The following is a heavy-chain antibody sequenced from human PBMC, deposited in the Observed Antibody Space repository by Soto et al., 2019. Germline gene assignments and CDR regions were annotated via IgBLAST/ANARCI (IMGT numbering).Heavy chain of an antibody. CDR2: ISAYNGNT. CDR3: ARDMGPLRNYDFWSGYSAVYGMDV. J-gene: IGHJ6*02. D-gene: IGHD3-3*01. V-gene: IGHV1-18*01. CDR1: GYSFTSYG. Sequence: GASVKVSCKASGYSFTSYGISWVRQAPGKGLEWMGWISAYNGNTNYAQKLQGRVTMTTDTSTSTAYMELRSLRSDDTAVYYCARDMGPLRNYDFWSGYSAVYGMDVWGQGTTVTVSS.